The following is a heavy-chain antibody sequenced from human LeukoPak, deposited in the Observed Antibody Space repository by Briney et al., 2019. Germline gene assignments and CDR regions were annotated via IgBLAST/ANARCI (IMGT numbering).Heavy chain of an antibody. Sequence: GGALRLSCAAYGFTFSSYEMNSVRQAPGKGLEWVSYISSSGSNRYYADSVKGRFTISRDNAKNSLCLQMNSLRAEETAVYYCARGQQWLVGNWFDPWGQGTLVTVSS. CDR3: ARGQQWLVGNWFDP. V-gene: IGHV3-48*03. J-gene: IGHJ5*02. CDR1: GFTFSSYE. CDR2: ISSSGSNR. D-gene: IGHD6-19*01.